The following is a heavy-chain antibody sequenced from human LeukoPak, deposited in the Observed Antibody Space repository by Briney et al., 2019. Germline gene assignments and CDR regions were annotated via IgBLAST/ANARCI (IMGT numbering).Heavy chain of an antibody. CDR1: DDSISDYY. D-gene: IGHD3-16*01. Sequence: SETLSLTRTVSDDSISDYYRGWIRQPPGKGLEWIGYFHNSGTSTYNPSLKSRVTISADTSKNQFSLKLNSLTTADTAVYYCTRGAGWLIDYWGQGILVTVSS. V-gene: IGHV4-59*01. CDR2: FHNSGTS. CDR3: TRGAGWLIDY. J-gene: IGHJ4*02.